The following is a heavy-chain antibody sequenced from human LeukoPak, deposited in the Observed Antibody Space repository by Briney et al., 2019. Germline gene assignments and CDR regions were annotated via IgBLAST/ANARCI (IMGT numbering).Heavy chain of an antibody. D-gene: IGHD3-22*01. J-gene: IGHJ4*02. Sequence: SQTLSLPCAISGDSVSSNSAAWNWITQSPSRGLEWLGRTYYRSKWYNDYAVSVKSRITINPDTSKNQFSLKLSSVTAADTAVYYCARASYSYDSSGYHTPGYFDYWGQGTLVTVSS. CDR2: TYYRSKWYN. V-gene: IGHV6-1*01. CDR3: ARASYSYDSSGYHTPGYFDY. CDR1: GDSVSSNSAA.